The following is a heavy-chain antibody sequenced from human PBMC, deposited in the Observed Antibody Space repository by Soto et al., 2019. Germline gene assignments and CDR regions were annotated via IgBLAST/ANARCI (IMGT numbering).Heavy chain of an antibody. J-gene: IGHJ6*03. CDR2: IYYSGST. CDR1: GGSISSGGYY. V-gene: IGHV4-31*03. D-gene: IGHD3-10*01. Sequence: TSETLSLTCTVSGGSISSGGYYWSWIRQHPGKGLEWIGYIYYSGSTYYNPSLKSRVTISVDTSKNQFSLKLSSVTAADTAVYYCARGGGVEEAITMVRGSSYYYYYYMDVWGKGTTVTVSS. CDR3: ARGGGVEEAITMVRGSSYYYYYYMDV.